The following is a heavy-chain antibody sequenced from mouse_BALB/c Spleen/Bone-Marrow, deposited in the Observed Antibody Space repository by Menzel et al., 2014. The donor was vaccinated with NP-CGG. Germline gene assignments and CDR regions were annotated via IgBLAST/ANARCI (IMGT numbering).Heavy chain of an antibody. V-gene: IGHV5-17*02. CDR3: ARSRLRGYYFDY. Sequence: EVQGVESGGGLVQPGGSRKLSCAASGFTFSSFGMHWVRQAPEEGLEWVAYISSGSSTIYYADTLKGRFTISRDNPKNTLFLQMTSLRSEDTAMYYCARSRLRGYYFDYWGQGTTLTVSS. CDR1: GFTFSSFG. CDR2: ISSGSSTI. D-gene: IGHD3-2*02. J-gene: IGHJ2*01.